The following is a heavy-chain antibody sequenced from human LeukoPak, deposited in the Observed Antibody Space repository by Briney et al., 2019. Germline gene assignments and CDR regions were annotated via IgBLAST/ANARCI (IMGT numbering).Heavy chain of an antibody. CDR1: GGTFSSYA. V-gene: IGHV1-69*13. CDR2: IIPIFGTA. J-gene: IGHJ4*02. Sequence: ASVKVSCKASGGTFSSYAISWVRQAPGQGLEWMGGIIPIFGTANYAQKFQGRVTITADESTSTAYMELSSLRSEDTAVCYCARMAPPGGYSSFDDYWGQGTLVTVSS. D-gene: IGHD5-12*01. CDR3: ARMAPPGGYSSFDDY.